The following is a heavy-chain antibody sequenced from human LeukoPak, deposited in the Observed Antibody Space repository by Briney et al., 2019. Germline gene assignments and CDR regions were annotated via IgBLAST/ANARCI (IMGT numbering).Heavy chain of an antibody. D-gene: IGHD3-22*01. CDR3: ARDTGWAYDNAFDI. Sequence: GGSLRLSCAASGFTFSSYSMNWVRQAPGKGLEWVSYISSSSSTIYYADSVKGRFTISRDNSKNTLYLQMNSLRAEDTAVYYCARDTGWAYDNAFDIWGQGTMVTVSS. CDR2: ISSSSSTI. J-gene: IGHJ3*02. V-gene: IGHV3-48*01. CDR1: GFTFSSYS.